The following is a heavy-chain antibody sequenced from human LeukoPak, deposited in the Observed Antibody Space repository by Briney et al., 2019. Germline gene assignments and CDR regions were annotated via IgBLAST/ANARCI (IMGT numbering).Heavy chain of an antibody. J-gene: IGHJ4*02. D-gene: IGHD3-16*01. CDR2: ISPDGGSS. Sequence: PGGSLRLSCAASGFTFSSYDMTWVRQAPGQGLEWVSEISPDGGSSHYLDSVRGRFTISRDNSKNTVIMQMDSLRAEDTAVYYGAGVHDWAEWGQGTLVTVSS. V-gene: IGHV3-23*01. CDR3: AGVHDWAE. CDR1: GFTFSSYD.